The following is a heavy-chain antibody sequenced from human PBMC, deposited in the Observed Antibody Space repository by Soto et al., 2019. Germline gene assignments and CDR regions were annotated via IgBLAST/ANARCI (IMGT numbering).Heavy chain of an antibody. J-gene: IGHJ4*02. CDR2: IFPNGRDK. Sequence: QVQLVQSGGGVVQPGRSLRLSCAASGFNFNTYFMHWVRQAPGKGLEWVAMIFPNGRDKEYADSVKGRFTISRDNSNNRRYLDMDILRPKDTAVYYCARDDEHGSSCDLAYWGQGALVTVSS. CDR3: ARDDEHGSSCDLAY. D-gene: IGHD1-26*01. V-gene: IGHV3-30*13. CDR1: GFNFNTYF.